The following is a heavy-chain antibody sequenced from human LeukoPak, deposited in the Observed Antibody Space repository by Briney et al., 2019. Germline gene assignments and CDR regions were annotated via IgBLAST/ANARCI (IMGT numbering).Heavy chain of an antibody. D-gene: IGHD3-22*01. CDR3: AHRRFSYGSLYASYYYDSSGYYYFDY. Sequence: SGPTLVKPTQTLTLTCTFSGFSLGTSGVGVGWIRQPPGKALEWLALIYWNDDKRYSPSLKSRLTITKDTSKNQVVLTMTNMDPVDTATYYCAHRRFSYGSLYASYYYDSSGYYYFDYWGQGTLVTVSP. J-gene: IGHJ4*02. CDR1: GFSLGTSGVG. CDR2: IYWNDDK. V-gene: IGHV2-5*01.